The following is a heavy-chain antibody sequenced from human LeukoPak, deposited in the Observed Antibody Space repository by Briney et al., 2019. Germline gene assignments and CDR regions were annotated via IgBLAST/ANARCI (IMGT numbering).Heavy chain of an antibody. CDR1: GYTFTSYD. J-gene: IGHJ6*03. CDR3: AIQLRFLEWPYMDV. CDR2: MNPNSGNT. Sequence: ASVKVSCKASGYTFTSYDINWVRQATVQGLEWMGWMNPNSGNTGYAQKFQGRVTITRNTSISTAYMELSSLRSEDTAVYYCAIQLRFLEWPYMDVWGKGTTVTVSS. D-gene: IGHD3-3*01. V-gene: IGHV1-8*03.